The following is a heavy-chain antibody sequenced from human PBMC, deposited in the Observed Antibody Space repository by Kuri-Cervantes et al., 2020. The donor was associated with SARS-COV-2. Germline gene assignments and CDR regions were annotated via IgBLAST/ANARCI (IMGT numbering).Heavy chain of an antibody. V-gene: IGHV3-30*18. Sequence: GGSLRLSCAASGFTFSSYGMHWVRQAPGKGLEWVAVISYDGSKKYYADSVKGRFTISRDNSKNTLYLQMNSLRAEDTAVYYCAKGPPAYFDYWGQGTLVTVSS. CDR3: AKGPPAYFDY. CDR1: GFTFSSYG. CDR2: ISYDGSKK. J-gene: IGHJ4*02.